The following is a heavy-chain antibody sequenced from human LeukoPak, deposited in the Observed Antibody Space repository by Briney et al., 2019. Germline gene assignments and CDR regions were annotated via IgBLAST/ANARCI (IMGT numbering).Heavy chain of an antibody. D-gene: IGHD6-6*01. Sequence: GSSVKVSCKASGGTFSSYAISWVRQAPGQGLEWMGGIIPIFGTANYAQKLQGRVTITTDESTSTAYMELSSLRSEDTAVYYCARIAARLQNWFDPWGQGTLVTVSS. J-gene: IGHJ5*02. CDR3: ARIAARLQNWFDP. V-gene: IGHV1-69*05. CDR1: GGTFSSYA. CDR2: IIPIFGTA.